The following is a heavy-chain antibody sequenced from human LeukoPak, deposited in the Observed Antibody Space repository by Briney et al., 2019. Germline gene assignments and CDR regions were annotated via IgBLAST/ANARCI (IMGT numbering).Heavy chain of an antibody. CDR3: ARDRCSSTTCSPDY. D-gene: IGHD2-2*01. J-gene: IGHJ4*02. CDR2: IRYDGSIK. V-gene: IGHV3-30*02. CDR1: GFTFSNCA. Sequence: GSLRLSCAASGFTFSNCAMHWVRQAPGKGLEWVAFIRYDGSIKYYVDSVKGRFTISRDNSKNTVYLQMNSLRTEDTAVYYCARDRCSSTTCSPDYWGQGTLVTVSS.